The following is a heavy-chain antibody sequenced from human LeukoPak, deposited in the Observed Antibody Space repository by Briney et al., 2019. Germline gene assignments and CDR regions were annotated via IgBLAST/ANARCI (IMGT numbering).Heavy chain of an antibody. CDR3: AKDVGRLERNPDY. V-gene: IGHV3-9*01. CDR2: VSWNSGSV. D-gene: IGHD1-1*01. Sequence: PGGSLRLSCAASGFTFDDYAMHWVRRAPGKGLEWVSGVSWNSGSVGYADSVKGRFTISRDNAKNSLYLQMNSLRAEDTALYHCAKDVGRLERNPDYWGQGTLVTVSS. J-gene: IGHJ4*02. CDR1: GFTFDDYA.